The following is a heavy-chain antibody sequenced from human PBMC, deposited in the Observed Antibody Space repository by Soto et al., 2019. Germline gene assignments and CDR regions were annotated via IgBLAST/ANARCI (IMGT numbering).Heavy chain of an antibody. J-gene: IGHJ3*02. CDR2: IIPIFGTA. CDR3: ARDFVRSGSYLDDAFDI. Sequence: QVQLVQSGAEVKKPGSSVKVSCKASGVTFSSYAISWVRQAPGQGLEWMGGIIPIFGTANYAQKFQGRVTITADESTSTDYMELSSLRSEDTAVYYCARDFVRSGSYLDDAFDIWGQGTMVTVSS. CDR1: GVTFSSYA. V-gene: IGHV1-69*01. D-gene: IGHD1-26*01.